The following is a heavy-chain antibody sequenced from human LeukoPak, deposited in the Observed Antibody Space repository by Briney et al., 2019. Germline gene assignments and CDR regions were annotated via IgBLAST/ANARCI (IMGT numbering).Heavy chain of an antibody. CDR1: GYTFTSYA. CDR2: INTNTGNP. J-gene: IGHJ4*02. Sequence: ASVKVSRKASGYTFTSYAMNWVRQAPGQGLEWMGWINTNTGNPTYAQGFTGRFVFSLDTSVSTAYLQISSLKAEDTAVYYCAREADIAVADDSWDYWGQGTLVTVSS. CDR3: AREADIAVADDSWDY. D-gene: IGHD6-19*01. V-gene: IGHV7-4-1*02.